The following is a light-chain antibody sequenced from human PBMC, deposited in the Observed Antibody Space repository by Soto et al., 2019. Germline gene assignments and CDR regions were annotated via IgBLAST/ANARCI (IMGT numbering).Light chain of an antibody. CDR1: QTISSN. V-gene: IGKV1-39*01. CDR2: AAS. Sequence: DIQMTQSPSSLSASVGDRVTITCRASQTISSNLNWYQQKPGKAPKLLIYAASNLPSGVPSRFSGSGSGTDFTLTIRKLEPEDFATYYCQQYDNLPLTFGGGTKVDIK. CDR3: QQYDNLPLT. J-gene: IGKJ4*01.